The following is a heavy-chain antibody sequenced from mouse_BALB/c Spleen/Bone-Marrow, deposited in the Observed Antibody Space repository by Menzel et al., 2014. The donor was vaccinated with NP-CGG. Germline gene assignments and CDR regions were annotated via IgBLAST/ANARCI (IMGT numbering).Heavy chain of an antibody. D-gene: IGHD1-1*01. J-gene: IGHJ2*01. CDR3: ARRGYGSSPFDY. V-gene: IGHV1-67*01. CDR2: ISTYSGNT. Sequence: QVQLKESGPELVRPGVSVKISCKGSGYTLTDYAMHWVKQSHAKSLEWIGAISTYSGNTNYNQKFKGKATMTVDKSSSTAYMELARLTSEDSAIYYCARRGYGSSPFDYWGQGTTLTVSS. CDR1: GYTLTDYA.